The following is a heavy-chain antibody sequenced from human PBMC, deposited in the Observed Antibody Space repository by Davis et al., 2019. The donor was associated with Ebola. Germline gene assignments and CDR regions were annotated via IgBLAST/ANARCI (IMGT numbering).Heavy chain of an antibody. D-gene: IGHD2/OR15-2a*01. Sequence: PSETLSLTCTVSGGSISSYYWSWIRQPPGKGLEWIGYIYHTGSTSYSPSLKSRVTISVDTSKNQFSLKLSSVTAADTAVYYCARRGYFDLYAFDIWGQGTMVTVSS. CDR2: IYHTGST. CDR3: ARRGYFDLYAFDI. CDR1: GGSISSYY. J-gene: IGHJ3*02. V-gene: IGHV4-59*01.